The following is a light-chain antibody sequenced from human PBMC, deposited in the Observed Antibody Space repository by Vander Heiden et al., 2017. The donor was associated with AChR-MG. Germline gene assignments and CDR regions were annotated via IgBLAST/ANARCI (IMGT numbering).Light chain of an antibody. CDR1: SPNIGTGYD. CDR3: QSYDSSLSGSV. J-gene: IGLJ3*02. V-gene: IGLV1-40*01. CDR2: GNN. Sequence: QSVLTQPPSVSGAPGQKVTISCTGSSPNIGTGYDVHWYQQLPGTAPKLLISGNNNRPSGVPDRFSGSKSGTSASLAITGLQAEDEADYYCQSYDSSLSGSVFGGGSKLTVL.